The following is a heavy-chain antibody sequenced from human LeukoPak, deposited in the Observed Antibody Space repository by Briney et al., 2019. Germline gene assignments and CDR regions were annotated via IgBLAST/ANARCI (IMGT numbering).Heavy chain of an antibody. V-gene: IGHV3-23*01. J-gene: IGHJ5*02. Sequence: GGSLRLSCAASGFTLSSYSMSWVRQAPGKGLEWVSTITSGGSTNYADSVKGRFTISRDKSKNTLYLQMSSLRAEDTAIYYCAKDRDSSSNGNWVHPWGQGTLATVSS. CDR1: GFTLSSYS. CDR2: ITSGGST. D-gene: IGHD6-6*01. CDR3: AKDRDSSSNGNWVHP.